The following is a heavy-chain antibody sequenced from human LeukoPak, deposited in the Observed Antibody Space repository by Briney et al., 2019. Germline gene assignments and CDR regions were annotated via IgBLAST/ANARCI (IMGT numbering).Heavy chain of an antibody. D-gene: IGHD1-26*01. V-gene: IGHV1-69*13. CDR1: GGTFSSYA. Sequence: GASVKVSCKASGGTFSSYAISWVRQAPGQGLEWMGGIIPIFGTANYAQKFQGRVTITADESTSTAYMELSSLRSEDTAVYYCARDWPPEYGGSYYGWFDPWGQGTLVTVSS. CDR3: ARDWPPEYGGSYYGWFDP. J-gene: IGHJ5*02. CDR2: IIPIFGTA.